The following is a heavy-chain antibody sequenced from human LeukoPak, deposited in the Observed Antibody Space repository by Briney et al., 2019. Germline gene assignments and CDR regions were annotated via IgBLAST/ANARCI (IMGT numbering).Heavy chain of an antibody. CDR3: ARLRRNSDSSGYNYYYDY. J-gene: IGHJ4*02. D-gene: IGHD3-22*01. V-gene: IGHV3-21*01. Sequence: PGGSLRLSCVASGYTFSSFSINWVRQAPGKGLEWVSSISVRSNYIYYADSVRGRFSISRDDARNSLYLQMDSLRGDDTAVYYCARLRRNSDSSGYNYYYDYWGQGTLVTVSS. CDR2: ISVRSNYI. CDR1: GYTFSSFS.